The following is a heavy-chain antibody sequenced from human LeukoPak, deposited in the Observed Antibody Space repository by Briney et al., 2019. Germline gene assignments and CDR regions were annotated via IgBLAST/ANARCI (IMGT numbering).Heavy chain of an antibody. CDR1: GGSFSGYY. J-gene: IGHJ4*02. V-gene: IGHV4-4*07. Sequence: SETLSLTCAVYGGSFSGYYWSWTRQPAGKGLEWIGRVYTSGSTTYNPSLKSRVTMSIDTSKNQFSLKLSSVTAADTAVYYCAREYCSGGSCYFYWGQGTLVTVSS. D-gene: IGHD2-15*01. CDR2: VYTSGST. CDR3: AREYCSGGSCYFY.